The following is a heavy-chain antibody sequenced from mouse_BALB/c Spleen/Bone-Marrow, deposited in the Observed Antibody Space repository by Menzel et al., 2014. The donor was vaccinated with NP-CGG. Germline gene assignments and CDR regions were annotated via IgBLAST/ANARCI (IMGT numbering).Heavy chain of an antibody. CDR2: IYPGNSDT. Sequence: VQLQQSGTVLARPGASVKMSCKASGYTFTSYWMHWVKQRPGQGLEWIGAIYPGNSDTSYNQKFKGKAKLTAVTSTSTAYMELSNLTNEDSAVYYCTHGYDYYAMDYWGQGTSVTVSS. CDR1: GYTFTSYW. CDR3: THGYDYYAMDY. J-gene: IGHJ4*01. D-gene: IGHD2-2*01. V-gene: IGHV1-5*01.